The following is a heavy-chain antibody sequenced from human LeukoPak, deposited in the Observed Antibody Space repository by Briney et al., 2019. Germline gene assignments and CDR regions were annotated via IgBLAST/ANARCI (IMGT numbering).Heavy chain of an antibody. Sequence: PGGSLRLSCAGSGFTFSSCAMSWVRQAPGKGLEWVSAISGSGGKTYYVDSVKGRFTISRDNPKNTLYLQMNSLRAEDTALYYCATDSRFYHDSSGYVLGYWGQGTLVTVSS. J-gene: IGHJ4*02. CDR2: ISGSGGKT. V-gene: IGHV3-23*01. CDR3: ATDSRFYHDSSGYVLGY. CDR1: GFTFSSCA. D-gene: IGHD3-22*01.